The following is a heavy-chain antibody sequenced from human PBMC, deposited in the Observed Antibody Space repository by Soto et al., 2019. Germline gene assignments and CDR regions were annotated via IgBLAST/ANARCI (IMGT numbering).Heavy chain of an antibody. CDR3: ASQKSKKYLYGMDV. Sequence: QVQLVQSGAEVKKPGSSVKVSCKASGGTFSSYAISWVRQAPGQGLEWMGGIIPIFGTANYAQKFKGRVTITADESTSTAYRELSSLRSEDTAVYYCASQKSKKYLYGMDVWGQGTTVTVSS. D-gene: IGHD2-2*01. V-gene: IGHV1-69*01. CDR1: GGTFSSYA. CDR2: IIPIFGTA. J-gene: IGHJ6*02.